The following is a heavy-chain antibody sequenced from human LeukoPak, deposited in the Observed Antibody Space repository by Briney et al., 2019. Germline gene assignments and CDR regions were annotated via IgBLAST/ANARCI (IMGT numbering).Heavy chain of an antibody. V-gene: IGHV3-7*01. CDR3: ARGGMVRRVMGAFDI. D-gene: IGHD3-10*01. CDR2: IEHDGTTK. CDR1: GFTFSNYW. Sequence: GGSLRLSCTVSGFTFSNYWMSWVRQAPGKGLERVANIEHDGTTKFYLDSVKGRFTISRDNARGSLYLQMDSLRAEDTAVFYCARGGMVRRVMGAFDIWGQGTLVTVSS. J-gene: IGHJ3*02.